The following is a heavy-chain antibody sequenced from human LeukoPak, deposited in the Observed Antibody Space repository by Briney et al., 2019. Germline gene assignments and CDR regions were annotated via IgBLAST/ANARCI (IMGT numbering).Heavy chain of an antibody. J-gene: IGHJ4*02. V-gene: IGHV4-59*01. Sequence: SETLSLTCTVSGGSISSYYWSRIRQPPGKGLEWIGYIYYSGSTNYNPSLKSRVTISVDTSKNQFSLKLSSVTAADTAVYYCARGYYDSSGYYWDYWGQGTLVTVSS. CDR1: GGSISSYY. CDR2: IYYSGST. D-gene: IGHD3-22*01. CDR3: ARGYYDSSGYYWDY.